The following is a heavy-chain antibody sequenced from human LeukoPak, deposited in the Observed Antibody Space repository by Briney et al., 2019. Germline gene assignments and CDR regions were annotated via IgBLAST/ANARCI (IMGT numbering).Heavy chain of an antibody. V-gene: IGHV3-48*04. CDR2: ISSSSSSI. D-gene: IGHD3-22*01. CDR3: ARGLRGFYDSSGFDY. Sequence: GGSLRLSCAASGFTFSSYSMNWVRQAPGKGLEWVSYISSSSSSIYYADSVKGRFTISRDNAKKSLYLQMNSPRAEDTAVYYCARGLRGFYDSSGFDYWGQGTLVNVSS. CDR1: GFTFSSYS. J-gene: IGHJ4*02.